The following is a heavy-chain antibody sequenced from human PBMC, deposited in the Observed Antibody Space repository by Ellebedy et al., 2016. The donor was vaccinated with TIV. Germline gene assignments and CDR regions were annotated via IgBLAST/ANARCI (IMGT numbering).Heavy chain of an antibody. V-gene: IGHV1-2*02. CDR2: INPESGGT. CDR3: ARGGPHYCRSTTSLYYFDY. J-gene: IGHJ4*02. CDR1: GYTFTGYY. Sequence: ASVKVSXXASGYTFTGYYIHWVRLAPGQGPEWVGWINPESGGTKYAAKFQGRVTMTTDTSTSTAYMELRNLRSDDTAVYYCARGGPHYCRSTTSLYYFDYWGQGTLVTVSS. D-gene: IGHD2-2*01.